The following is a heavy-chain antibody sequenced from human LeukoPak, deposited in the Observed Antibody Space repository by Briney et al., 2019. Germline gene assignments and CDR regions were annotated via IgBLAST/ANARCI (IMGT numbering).Heavy chain of an antibody. CDR2: ISGSGGST. CDR1: GFTFSNYG. CDR3: AKDGWYYYGSGSYFDY. J-gene: IGHJ4*02. D-gene: IGHD3-10*01. V-gene: IGHV3-23*01. Sequence: GGSLRLSCAASGFTFSNYGVSWVRQAPGKGLEWVSAISGSGGSTYYPDSVKGRFTISRDNSKNTLYLQMNSLRAEDTAVYYCAKDGWYYYGSGSYFDYWGQGTLVTVSS.